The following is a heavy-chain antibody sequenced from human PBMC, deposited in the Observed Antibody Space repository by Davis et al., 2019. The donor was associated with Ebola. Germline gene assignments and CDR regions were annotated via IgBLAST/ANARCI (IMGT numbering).Heavy chain of an antibody. J-gene: IGHJ3*02. V-gene: IGHV1-2*02. CDR1: GYTFTSYD. CDR3: ARDNLRAADDAFDI. D-gene: IGHD6-13*01. CDR2: INPNSGGT. Sequence: ASVKVSCKASGYTFTSYDINWVRQATGQGLEWMGWINPNSGGTNYAQKFQGRVTMTRDTSIRTAYMELSRLRSDDTAVYYCARDNLRAADDAFDIWGQGTMVTVSS.